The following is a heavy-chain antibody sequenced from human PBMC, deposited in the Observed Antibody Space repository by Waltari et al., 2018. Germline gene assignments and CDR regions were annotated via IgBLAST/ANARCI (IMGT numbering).Heavy chain of an antibody. V-gene: IGHV1-69*13. Sequence: QVQLVQSGAEVKKPGSSVKVSCKASGGTFSSYAISWVRQAPGQGLEWMGGIIPIFGTANYAQKFQGRVTITADESTSTAYMELSSLRSEETAVYYCARDEAGTGYYYYYGMDVWGQGTTVTVSS. CDR3: ARDEAGTGYYYYYGMDV. CDR2: IIPIFGTA. D-gene: IGHD1-7*01. CDR1: GGTFSSYA. J-gene: IGHJ6*02.